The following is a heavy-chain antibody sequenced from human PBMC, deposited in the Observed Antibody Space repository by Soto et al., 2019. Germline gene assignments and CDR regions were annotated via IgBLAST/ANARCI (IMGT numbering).Heavy chain of an antibody. Sequence: SETLSLTCAVYGGSFSGYYWSWIRQPPGKGLEWIGEINHSGSTNYNPSLKSRVTISVDTSKNQFSLKLSSVTAADAAVYYCEALYDFWSGYSSWGQGTLVTVSS. CDR2: INHSGST. CDR3: EALYDFWSGYSS. V-gene: IGHV4-34*01. D-gene: IGHD3-3*01. CDR1: GGSFSGYY. J-gene: IGHJ5*02.